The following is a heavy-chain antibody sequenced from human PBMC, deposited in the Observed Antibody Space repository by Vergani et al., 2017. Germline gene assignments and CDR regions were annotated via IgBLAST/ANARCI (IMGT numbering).Heavy chain of an antibody. D-gene: IGHD3-22*01. V-gene: IGHV1-18*01. J-gene: IGHJ6*02. CDR3: ARWYYDSSGYYYDYYYGMDV. Sequence: QVQVVQSGAEVKKSGASVKVSCKTSGYTFSNYYMHWVRQAPGQGLEWMGWISAYNGNTNYAQKLQGRVTMTTDTSTSTAYMELRSLRSDDTAVYYCARWYYDSSGYYYDYYYGMDVWGQGTTVTVSS. CDR2: ISAYNGNT. CDR1: GYTFSNYY.